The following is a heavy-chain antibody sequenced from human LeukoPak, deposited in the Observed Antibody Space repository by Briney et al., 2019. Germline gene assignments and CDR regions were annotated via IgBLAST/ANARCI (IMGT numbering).Heavy chain of an antibody. J-gene: IGHJ4*02. V-gene: IGHV4-59*08. CDR2: ISYSGNT. CDR3: ARHLYESRGQTSFDY. Sequence: PSETLSLTCTVSGGSISRYYWSWIRQPPGKGLEWIGYISYSGNTNYNPSLKSRVTISVDTSQNQFSLKLSSVTAADTAMYYCARHLYESRGQTSFDYWGQGTLVTVSS. CDR1: GGSISRYY. D-gene: IGHD3-22*01.